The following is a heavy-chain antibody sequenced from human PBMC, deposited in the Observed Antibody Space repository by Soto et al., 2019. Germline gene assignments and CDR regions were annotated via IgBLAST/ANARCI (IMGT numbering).Heavy chain of an antibody. CDR3: VRDLDY. CDR1: SVYSRGYY. V-gene: IGHV4-59*01. J-gene: IGHJ4*02. CDR2: ISFSGST. Sequence: SLTWTVASVYSRGYYWSWIRQSPGKGLEWIGFISFSGSTNYNSSLESRVTISVDTSKNQFSLKLSSVTAADTAVYYCVRDLDYWGQGTLVTVSS.